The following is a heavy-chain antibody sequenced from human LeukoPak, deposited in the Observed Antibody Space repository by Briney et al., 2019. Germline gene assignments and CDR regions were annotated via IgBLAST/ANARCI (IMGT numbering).Heavy chain of an antibody. J-gene: IGHJ6*03. CDR3: ARANYDILTGYRYYYYMDV. V-gene: IGHV4-30-2*01. D-gene: IGHD3-9*01. CDR1: GGSISSGSYY. CDR2: INHSGST. Sequence: SQTLSLTCTVSGGSISSGSYYWSWIRQPPGKGLEWIGEINHSGSTNYNPSLKSRVTISVDTSKNQFSLKLSSVTAADTAVYYCARANYDILTGYRYYYYMDVWGKGTTVTISS.